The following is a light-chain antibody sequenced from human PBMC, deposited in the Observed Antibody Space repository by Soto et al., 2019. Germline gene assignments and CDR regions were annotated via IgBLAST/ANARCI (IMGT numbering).Light chain of an antibody. CDR2: GAS. Sequence: VMTQAPATLSVSPGERATLSCRASQTINNNVAWYQLKVSQAPRLLIYGASTRATGIPARFSGSGSGTEFTLTISSLQSEDFAEYHCQQYNNWPQTFGRGTTVEFK. CDR1: QTINNN. CDR3: QQYNNWPQT. J-gene: IGKJ1*01. V-gene: IGKV3-15*01.